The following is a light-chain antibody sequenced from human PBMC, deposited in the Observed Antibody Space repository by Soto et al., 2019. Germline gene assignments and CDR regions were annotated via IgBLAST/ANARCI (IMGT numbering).Light chain of an antibody. CDR2: RNN. J-gene: IGLJ2*01. CDR3: ASWDDSLSGRV. CDR1: TSNIGNNY. V-gene: IGLV1-47*01. Sequence: QSVLTQPPSASGTPGQRVTISCSGSTSNIGNNYVYWYLQLPGTAPKLLIYRNNQRPSGVPDRFSGSKSGTSASLAISGLRSEDEADYYCASWDDSLSGRVFGGGTKLTVL.